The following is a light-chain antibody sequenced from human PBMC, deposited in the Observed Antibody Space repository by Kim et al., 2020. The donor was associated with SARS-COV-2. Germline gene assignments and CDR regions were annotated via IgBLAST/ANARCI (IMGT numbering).Light chain of an antibody. V-gene: IGKV1-12*01. CDR3: QQAHSFPLT. CDR2: QTS. J-gene: IGKJ4*01. CDR1: QGLNGW. Sequence: SAFIGDRVTITCRASQGLNGWLAWYQHKPGSAPRLLIYQTSNLHTGVPSRFSGTSSGTDFTLTISSLQPEDFATYFCQQAHSFPLTFGGGTKVEIK.